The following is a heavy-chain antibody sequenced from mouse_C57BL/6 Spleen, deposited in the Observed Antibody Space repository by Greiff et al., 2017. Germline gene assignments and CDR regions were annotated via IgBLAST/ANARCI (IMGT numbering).Heavy chain of an antibody. D-gene: IGHD2-5*01. CDR3: ATPYYSNSYARDY. CDR1: GYTFTDYY. CDR2: INPYNGGT. J-gene: IGHJ4*01. V-gene: IGHV1-19*01. Sequence: EVQPQQSGAELMKPGASVKLSCKATGYTFTDYYMNWVKQSHGKSLEWIGVINPYNGGTSYNQKFKGKATLTVDKSSSTAYMELNSLTSEDSAVYYCATPYYSNSYARDYWGQGTSVTVSS.